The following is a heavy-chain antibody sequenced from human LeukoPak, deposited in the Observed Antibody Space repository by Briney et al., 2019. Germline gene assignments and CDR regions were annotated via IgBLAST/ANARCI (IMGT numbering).Heavy chain of an antibody. CDR1: GFSLSTSGVG. V-gene: IGHV2-5*02. CDR3: AHSTLIRVYSSSWHFDY. J-gene: IGHJ4*02. D-gene: IGHD6-13*01. CDR2: IYWDDDK. Sequence: SGPTLVKPTQTLTLTCTFSGFSLSTSGVGVGWIRQPPGKALEWLALIYWDDDKRYSPSLKSRLTITKDTSKNQVVLTMTNMDPVDTATYYCAHSTLIRVYSSSWHFDYWGQGTLVTVSS.